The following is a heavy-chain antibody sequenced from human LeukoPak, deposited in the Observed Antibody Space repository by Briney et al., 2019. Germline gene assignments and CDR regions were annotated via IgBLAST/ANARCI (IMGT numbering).Heavy chain of an antibody. Sequence: SETLSLTCTVSGGSISSGGYYWSWIRQPAGKGLEWIGRIYTSGSTNYNPSLKSRVTISVDTSKNQFSLKLSSVTAADTAVYYCARETLVGATIGSDYWGQGTLVTVSS. J-gene: IGHJ4*02. D-gene: IGHD1-26*01. CDR2: IYTSGST. CDR3: ARETLVGATIGSDY. V-gene: IGHV4-61*02. CDR1: GGSISSGGYY.